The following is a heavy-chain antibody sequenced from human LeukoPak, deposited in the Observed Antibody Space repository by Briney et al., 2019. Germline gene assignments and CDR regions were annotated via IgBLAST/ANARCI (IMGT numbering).Heavy chain of an antibody. J-gene: IGHJ4*02. Sequence: ASVKVSCKASGYTFTGYYMHWVRQAPGQGLEWMGWINPNSGDTNYAQKFQCRVTMIRDTSISTAYMELSRLRSDDTAVYYCARGSRPVYNLLTGKRYFDYWGQGTLLTVSS. CDR2: INPNSGDT. V-gene: IGHV1-2*02. CDR1: GYTFTGYY. CDR3: ARGSRPVYNLLTGKRYFDY. D-gene: IGHD3-9*01.